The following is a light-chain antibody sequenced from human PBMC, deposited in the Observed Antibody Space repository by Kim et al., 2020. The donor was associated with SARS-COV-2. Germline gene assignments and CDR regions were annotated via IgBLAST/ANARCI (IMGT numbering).Light chain of an antibody. V-gene: IGKV3-11*01. Sequence: VSPGERATLSCRPSQSVSSSLAWYQQKPGQAPRLLIYDASNRAAGIPARFSGSGAGTDFTLTISSLEPEDFAVYYCQQRNIWPLTFGGGTKVDIK. J-gene: IGKJ4*01. CDR3: QQRNIWPLT. CDR1: QSVSSS. CDR2: DAS.